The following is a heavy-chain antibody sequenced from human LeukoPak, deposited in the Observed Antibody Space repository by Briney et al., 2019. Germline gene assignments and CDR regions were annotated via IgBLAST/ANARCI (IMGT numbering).Heavy chain of an antibody. D-gene: IGHD6-13*01. V-gene: IGHV3-23*01. CDR3: AKTYSSSWRMDY. CDR2: ISGSGGST. J-gene: IGHJ4*02. CDR1: GFTFSSYA. Sequence: PGGSLRLSCAASGFTFSSYAMSWVRQAPGKGLEWASAISGSGGSTYYADSVKGRFTISRDNSKNTLYLQMNSLRAEDTAVYYCAKTYSSSWRMDYWGQGTLVTVSS.